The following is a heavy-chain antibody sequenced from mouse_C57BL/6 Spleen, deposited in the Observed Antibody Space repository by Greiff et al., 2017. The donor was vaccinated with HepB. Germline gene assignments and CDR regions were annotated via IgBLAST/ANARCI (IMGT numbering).Heavy chain of an antibody. J-gene: IGHJ1*03. CDR1: GYAFSSSW. Sequence: VKLQESGPELVKPGASVKISCKASGYAFSSSWMNWVKQRPGKGLEWIGRIYPGDGDTNYNGKFKGKATLTADKSSSTAYMQLSSLTSEDSAVYFCARYDGNYWYFDVWGTGTTVTVSS. V-gene: IGHV1-82*01. CDR3: ARYDGNYWYFDV. D-gene: IGHD2-3*01. CDR2: IYPGDGDT.